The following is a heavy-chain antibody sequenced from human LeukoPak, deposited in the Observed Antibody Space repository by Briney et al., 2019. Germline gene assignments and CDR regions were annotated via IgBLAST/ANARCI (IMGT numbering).Heavy chain of an antibody. D-gene: IGHD5-24*01. CDR1: GYTFTGYY. Sequence: GASVKVSCKASGYTFTGYYMHWVRQAPGQGLEWMGWINPNSGGTNYAQKFQGRVTMTRDTSISTAYMELSRLRSDDTAVYYCARDPGGTVRWLQFLWWGQGTLVTVSS. CDR3: ARDPGGTVRWLQFLW. CDR2: INPNSGGT. J-gene: IGHJ4*02. V-gene: IGHV1-2*02.